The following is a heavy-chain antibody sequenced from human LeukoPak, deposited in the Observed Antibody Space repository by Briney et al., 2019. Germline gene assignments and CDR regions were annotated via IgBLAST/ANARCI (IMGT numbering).Heavy chain of an antibody. J-gene: IGHJ3*02. Sequence: ASVNVSCKASGGTFSSYAISWVRQAPGQGLEWMGWITTNTGNPTYAQGFTGRFVFSLDTSVTTAYLQINSLKAEDTAVCYCARDGSRLDIWGQGTMVTVSS. V-gene: IGHV7-4-1*02. CDR2: ITTNTGNP. CDR3: ARDGSRLDI. CDR1: GGTFSSYA. D-gene: IGHD2-15*01.